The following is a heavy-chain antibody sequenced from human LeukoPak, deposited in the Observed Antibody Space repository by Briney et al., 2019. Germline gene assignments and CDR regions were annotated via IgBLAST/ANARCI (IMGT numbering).Heavy chain of an antibody. CDR3: ARSALYCTNGVCDYYYCYYMDV. Sequence: SETLSLTCTVSGGSISSYYWSWVRQPPGKGLEWIGYIYTSGSTNYNPSLKSRVTISVDTSKNQFSLKLSSVTAADTAVYYCARSALYCTNGVCDYYYCYYMDVWGKGTTVTVSS. CDR2: IYTSGST. V-gene: IGHV4-4*09. J-gene: IGHJ6*03. CDR1: GGSISSYY. D-gene: IGHD2-8*01.